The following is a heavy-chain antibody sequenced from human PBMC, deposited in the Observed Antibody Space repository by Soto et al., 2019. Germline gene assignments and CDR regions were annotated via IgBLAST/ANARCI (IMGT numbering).Heavy chain of an antibody. V-gene: IGHV3-7*01. J-gene: IGHJ4*02. CDR2: IKEDGSEI. CDR1: GFNVRSYW. D-gene: IGHD3-16*01. Sequence: PGGSLRLSCAVSGFNVRSYWKGWVRQAPGKGLEWVASIKEDGSEIYYLQSVRGRFAISRDSAGNALQLAMNYLSAEDTATYFCARDIGFDYVNWGQGTLVTSPQ. CDR3: ARDIGFDYVN.